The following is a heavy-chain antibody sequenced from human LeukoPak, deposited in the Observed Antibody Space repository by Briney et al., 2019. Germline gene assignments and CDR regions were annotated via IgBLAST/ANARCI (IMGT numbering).Heavy chain of an antibody. Sequence: ASVKVSCKASGYTFNTFGISWVRQAPGQGLEWMGWVGAYRGDTKYAQKFQGRVTMTTDTSTSTAYMELRSLRSDDTAVYYCARDQGGPGTYFDYWGQGTLVTVSS. J-gene: IGHJ4*02. CDR1: GYTFNTFG. D-gene: IGHD2-15*01. CDR2: VGAYRGDT. V-gene: IGHV1-18*01. CDR3: ARDQGGPGTYFDY.